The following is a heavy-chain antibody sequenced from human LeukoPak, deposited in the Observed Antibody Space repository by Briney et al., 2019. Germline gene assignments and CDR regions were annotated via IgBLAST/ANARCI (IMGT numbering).Heavy chain of an antibody. CDR1: GGSFSGYY. CDR3: ALWFGELNW. CDR2: INHSGST. Sequence: SETLSLTCAVYGGSFSGYYWSWIRQPPGKGLEWIGEINHSGSTNYNPSLKSRVTISVDTSKNQYYLKLSSVTAADTAVYYCALWFGELNWWGQGTLVTVSS. V-gene: IGHV4-34*01. J-gene: IGHJ4*02. D-gene: IGHD3-10*01.